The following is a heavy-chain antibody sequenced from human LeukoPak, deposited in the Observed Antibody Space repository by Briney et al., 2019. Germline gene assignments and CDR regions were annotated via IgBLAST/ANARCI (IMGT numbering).Heavy chain of an antibody. D-gene: IGHD3-10*02. J-gene: IGHJ6*04. CDR1: GFTFSNYA. V-gene: IGHV3-23*01. Sequence: GGSLRLSCAASGFTFSNYAMSWIRQAPGEGLEWVSAISGSGDNTYYADSVKGRFTISRDNSRNTLYLQMNSLRAEDTAVYYCAELGITMIGGVWGKGTTVTISS. CDR3: AELGITMIGGV. CDR2: ISGSGDNT.